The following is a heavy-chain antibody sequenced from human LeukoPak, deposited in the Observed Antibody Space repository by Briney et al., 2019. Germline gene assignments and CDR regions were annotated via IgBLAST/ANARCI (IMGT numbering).Heavy chain of an antibody. Sequence: GGSLRLSCAASGFTVSNSYLSWVRQAPGKGLEWVSVIYSGGNTYCADSVKGRFTISRDNSKNTLYLQMNSLRAEDTAVYYCARDPGGNYFDFWGQGTLVTVSS. V-gene: IGHV3-53*01. CDR3: ARDPGGNYFDF. CDR2: IYSGGNT. J-gene: IGHJ4*02. D-gene: IGHD1-1*01. CDR1: GFTVSNSY.